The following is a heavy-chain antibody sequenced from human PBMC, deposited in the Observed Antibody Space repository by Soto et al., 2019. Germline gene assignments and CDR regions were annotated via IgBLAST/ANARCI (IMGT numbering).Heavy chain of an antibody. Sequence: SETLSLTCTVSGGSIGGGNDYWSWIRQHPGKGLEWIGYIYYSGSTSYNPSLKSRVTISVDTSKNHFSLKLSSVTAADTAVYYCARVFSDSSSFFDPWGQGTLVTVS. CDR1: GGSIGGGNDY. D-gene: IGHD6-13*01. J-gene: IGHJ5*02. CDR3: ARVFSDSSSFFDP. V-gene: IGHV4-31*03. CDR2: IYYSGST.